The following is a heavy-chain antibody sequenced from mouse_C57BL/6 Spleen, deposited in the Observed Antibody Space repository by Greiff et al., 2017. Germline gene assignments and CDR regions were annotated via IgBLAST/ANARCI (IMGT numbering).Heavy chain of an antibody. J-gene: IGHJ2*01. Sequence: VKQSCKASVYTFTSYWMQWVKPRPGQGLEWIGEIDPSDSYTNYNQKFKGKATFTVDTSTSTAYMQLSSLTSEDSAVYYCARRREYLDYWGQGTTLTVSS. CDR3: ARRREYLDY. CDR2: IDPSDSYT. CDR1: VYTFTSYW. V-gene: IGHV1-50*01.